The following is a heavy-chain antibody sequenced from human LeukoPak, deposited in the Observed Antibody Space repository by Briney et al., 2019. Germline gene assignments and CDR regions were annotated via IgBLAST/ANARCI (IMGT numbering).Heavy chain of an antibody. CDR1: GDSFSSYA. CDR3: ARVGITMVRGANNWFDP. CDR2: IIPIFGTA. D-gene: IGHD3-10*01. J-gene: IGHJ5*02. Sequence: SVKSSCEASGDSFSSYASSWVRQASGQGLEWMGGIIPIFGTANYAQKFQGRVTITADKSTSTAYMELSSLRSEDTAVYYCARVGITMVRGANNWFDPWGQGTLVTVSS. V-gene: IGHV1-69*06.